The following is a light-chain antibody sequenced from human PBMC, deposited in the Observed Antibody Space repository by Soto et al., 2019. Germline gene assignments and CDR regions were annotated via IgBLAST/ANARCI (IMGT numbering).Light chain of an antibody. CDR1: QSVSSNY. J-gene: IGKJ4*01. Sequence: EIVLTQSPGTLSLSPGERATLSCRASQSVSSNYLAWYQQKPGQAPRLLIYSASSRATGIPDRFSGSWSGTDFTLTISRLEPEDFAVYYCQEYGDSPLGFGGGTKVEIK. V-gene: IGKV3-20*01. CDR3: QEYGDSPLG. CDR2: SAS.